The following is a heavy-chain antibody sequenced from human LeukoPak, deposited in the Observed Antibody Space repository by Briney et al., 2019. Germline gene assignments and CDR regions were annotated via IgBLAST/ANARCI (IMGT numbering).Heavy chain of an antibody. Sequence: GGSLRLSCAASGFTFSSYWMYWVRQAPGKGLVWVSRINSDGSSTSYADSVKGRFSISRDNAKNALYLQMNSLRAEDTAVYYCARKLYYYDSGGSAGYAGWFDPWGQGTLVTVSS. V-gene: IGHV3-74*01. CDR1: GFTFSSYW. CDR3: ARKLYYYDSGGSAGYAGWFDP. CDR2: INSDGSST. J-gene: IGHJ5*02. D-gene: IGHD3-22*01.